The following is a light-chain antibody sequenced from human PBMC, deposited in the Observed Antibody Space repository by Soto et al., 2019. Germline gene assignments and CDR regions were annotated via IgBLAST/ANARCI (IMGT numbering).Light chain of an antibody. Sequence: QSVLTQPASVSGSPGQSIAISCTGTSSYVGGFNYVSWYQQHPGKAPKFMIYDVSSRPSGVSDRFSGSKSGNTASLTISGLQAEDEADYYCASYTTSSTDVFGTGTKVTVL. CDR3: ASYTTSSTDV. CDR1: SSYVGGFNY. J-gene: IGLJ1*01. V-gene: IGLV2-14*03. CDR2: DVS.